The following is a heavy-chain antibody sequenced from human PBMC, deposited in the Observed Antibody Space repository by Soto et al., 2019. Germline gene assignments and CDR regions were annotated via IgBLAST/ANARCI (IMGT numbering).Heavy chain of an antibody. Sequence: SETLSLTCTVSGGSITSSYWGWIRRPPGKGLEWIAYIYDTGISGYTPSTSYNPSLKSRVTMSVDTSKSQFSPKLTSVTAADTAVYYCARGEDAFFYYGLDVWGQGITVTVSS. CDR1: GGSITSSY. CDR3: ARGEDAFFYYGLDV. V-gene: IGHV4-59*01. J-gene: IGHJ6*02. CDR2: IYDTGISGYTPST.